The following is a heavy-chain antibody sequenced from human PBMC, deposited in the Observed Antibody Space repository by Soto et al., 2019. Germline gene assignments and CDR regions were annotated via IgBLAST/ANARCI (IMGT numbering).Heavy chain of an antibody. CDR3: VKVGHSSSWSCDA. J-gene: IGHJ4*02. Sequence: GGSLRLSCAASGFTFSDYAMTWVRQAPGKGLEWVSAIRGSGDSTYYADSVKGRFTIFRDNSKSMLYLQMKSLRAEDSAVYYCVKVGHSSSWSCDAWGQGTLVTVSS. CDR1: GFTFSDYA. V-gene: IGHV3-23*01. CDR2: IRGSGDST. D-gene: IGHD6-13*01.